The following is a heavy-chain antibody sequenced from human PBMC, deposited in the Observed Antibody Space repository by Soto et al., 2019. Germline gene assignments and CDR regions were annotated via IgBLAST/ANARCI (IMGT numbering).Heavy chain of an antibody. D-gene: IGHD3-3*01. V-gene: IGHV3-74*01. CDR1: GFTFSNYW. J-gene: IGHJ4*02. CDR2: INGVGTYT. Sequence: EVQLVESGGGSAQPGGSLRLSCAASGFTFSNYWIHWVRQAPGKGQMWVSRINGVGTYTNYADSVRGRFSISRDNSENTVYLQMNSLRAEDTAMYYCVRDFRSSDFWGQGTPVTVSS. CDR3: VRDFRSSDF.